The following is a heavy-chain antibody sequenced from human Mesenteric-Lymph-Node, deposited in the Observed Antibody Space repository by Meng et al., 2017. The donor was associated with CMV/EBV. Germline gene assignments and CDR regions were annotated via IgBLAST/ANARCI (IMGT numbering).Heavy chain of an antibody. J-gene: IGHJ6*02. CDR2: IYTSGST. D-gene: IGHD6-13*01. CDR1: GGSISSYY. CDR3: ARGLEQLVLPYGMDV. V-gene: IGHV4-4*07. Sequence: SETLSLTCTVSGGSISSYYWSWIRQPAGKGLEWIGRIYTSGSTNYNPSLKNRVTMSVDTSKNQFSLKLSSVTAADTAVYYCARGLEQLVLPYGMDVWGQGTTVTVSS.